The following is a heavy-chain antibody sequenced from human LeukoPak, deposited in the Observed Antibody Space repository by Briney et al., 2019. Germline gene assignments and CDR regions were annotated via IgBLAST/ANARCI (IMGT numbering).Heavy chain of an antibody. J-gene: IGHJ4*02. CDR2: MGGTIRSI. V-gene: IGHV3-21*01. D-gene: IGHD1-1*01. CDR1: GFFFSIYS. Sequence: PGRSLRLSWAPAGFFFSIYSMNWVRQPPGKWRESVSFMGGTIRSIYYADSVKGRFTTSSNNAKNSLFLQMNSLRADDTAVYYCAREQLEQFDYWGQGTLVTVSS. CDR3: AREQLEQFDY.